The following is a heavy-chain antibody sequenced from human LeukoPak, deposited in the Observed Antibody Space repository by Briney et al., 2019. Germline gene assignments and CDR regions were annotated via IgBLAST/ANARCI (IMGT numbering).Heavy chain of an antibody. Sequence: ASVKVSCKASGYTFTGYYMHWVRQAPGQGLEWMGGFDPEDGETIYAQKFQGRVTMTEDTSTDTAYMELSSLRSEDTAVYYCATSPTYSGSPRGFDYWGQGTLVTASS. V-gene: IGHV1-24*01. CDR3: ATSPTYSGSPRGFDY. D-gene: IGHD1-26*01. J-gene: IGHJ4*02. CDR2: FDPEDGET. CDR1: GYTFTGYY.